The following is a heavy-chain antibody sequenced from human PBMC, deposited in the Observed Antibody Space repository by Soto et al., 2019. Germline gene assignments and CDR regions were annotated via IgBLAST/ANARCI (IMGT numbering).Heavy chain of an antibody. CDR1: GYTFSNYG. CDR2: ISGYNGNT. CDR3: ARGGSSWSAEYYQH. J-gene: IGHJ1*01. Sequence: QVQLVQSGAEVKKPGASVKVFCKASGYTFSNYGISWVRQAPGQGPEWMGWISGYNGNTKYAQKFQGRVTMTTDTSTSTAYMEVRSLRSDDTAVYYCARGGSSWSAEYYQHWGKGTLVIVSS. V-gene: IGHV1-18*01. D-gene: IGHD6-13*01.